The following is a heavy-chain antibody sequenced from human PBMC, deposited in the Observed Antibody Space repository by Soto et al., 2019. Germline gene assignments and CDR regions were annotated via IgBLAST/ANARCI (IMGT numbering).Heavy chain of an antibody. CDR3: ARGGDTYYDFWSGEFSSSWFDP. J-gene: IGHJ5*02. V-gene: IGHV4-4*02. Sequence: SETLSLTCAVSGGSISSSNWWSWVRQPPGKGLEWIGEIYHSGSTNYNPSLKSRVTISVDKSKNQFSLKLSSVTAADTAVYYCARGGDTYYDFWSGEFSSSWFDPWGQGTHVTVSS. CDR2: IYHSGST. D-gene: IGHD3-3*01. CDR1: GGSISSSNW.